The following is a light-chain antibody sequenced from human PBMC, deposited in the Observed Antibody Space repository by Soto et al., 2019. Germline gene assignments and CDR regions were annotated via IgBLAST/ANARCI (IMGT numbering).Light chain of an antibody. CDR2: SNN. CDR1: SSNIGSNY. V-gene: IGLV1-47*02. CDR3: AAWDDSLSGDV. Sequence: QSVLTQPPSASGTPGQRVTISCSGSSSNIGSNYVYWYHQLPGTAPKLLIYSNNQRPSGVPDRFSGSKSGTSASLAISGLRSGDEADYYCAAWDDSLSGDVFGTGTKVTVL. J-gene: IGLJ1*01.